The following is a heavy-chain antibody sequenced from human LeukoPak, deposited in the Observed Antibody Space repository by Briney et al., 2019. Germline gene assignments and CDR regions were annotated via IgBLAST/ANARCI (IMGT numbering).Heavy chain of an antibody. CDR2: IVPIFGTT. CDR1: GGTFSSYA. J-gene: IGHJ4*01. V-gene: IGHV1-69*05. Sequence: SVKVSCKASGGTFSSYAITWVRQAPGQGLEWMGRIVPIFGTTHYAQNLQGRATITTDESTGTAYMELSCLRCDDTGVSVCARSYGSGSFLDYWGQGTLVTVSS. D-gene: IGHD3-10*01. CDR3: ARSYGSGSFLDY.